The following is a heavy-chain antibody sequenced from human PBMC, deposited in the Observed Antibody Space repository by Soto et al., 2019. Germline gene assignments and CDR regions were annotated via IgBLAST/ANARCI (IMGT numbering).Heavy chain of an antibody. D-gene: IGHD3-22*01. CDR2: IYPGDSDT. CDR1: GHIFSNYW. CDR3: ARQRLWGTSGYYYFEN. Sequence: GESLKISCKGSGHIFSNYWIGWVRQMPGKGLEWIGTIYPGDSDTRYSPSFQGHVTITVDKSINTAYLQWSRLKASDTAMYYCARQRLWGTSGYYYFENWGKGTLVTVSS. J-gene: IGHJ4*02. V-gene: IGHV5-51*01.